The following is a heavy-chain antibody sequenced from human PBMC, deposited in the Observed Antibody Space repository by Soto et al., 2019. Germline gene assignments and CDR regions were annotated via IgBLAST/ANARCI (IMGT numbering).Heavy chain of an antibody. CDR1: GFTFDDYA. Sequence: GGSLRLSCAASGFTFDDYAIHWVRQAPGKGLEWVAGISWNSGSIAYADSVKGRFTVSRDNAKNSLFLQMSSLRAEDTALYYCVTDINKRDLNSCDAWHIWGQGTIVTLSS. CDR3: VTDINKRDLNSCDAWHI. J-gene: IGHJ3*02. V-gene: IGHV3-9*01. CDR2: ISWNSGSI.